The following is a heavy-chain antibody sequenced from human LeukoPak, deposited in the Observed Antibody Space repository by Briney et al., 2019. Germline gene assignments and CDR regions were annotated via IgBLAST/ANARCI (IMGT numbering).Heavy chain of an antibody. V-gene: IGHV3-30*18. CDR1: GFTFSSYG. CDR3: ANSLGATLYFDY. Sequence: GRSLRLSCAASGFTFSSYGMHWVRQAPGKGLEWVAVISYDGSNKYYADSVKGRFTISRDNSKNTLYLQMNSLRAEDTAVYYCANSLGATLYFDYWGQGTLVTVSS. J-gene: IGHJ4*02. D-gene: IGHD1-26*01. CDR2: ISYDGSNK.